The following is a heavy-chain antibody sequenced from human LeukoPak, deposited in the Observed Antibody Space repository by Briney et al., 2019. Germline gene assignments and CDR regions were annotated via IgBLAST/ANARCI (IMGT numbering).Heavy chain of an antibody. CDR2: LVYGGFYK. J-gene: IGHJ4*02. D-gene: IGHD6-6*01. CDR1: GFTFSNYG. V-gene: IGHV3-30*03. CDR3: ARDQEYGSSSGLGI. Sequence: PGGSLRLSCAASGFTFSNYGMHWVRQAPGKGLEWVALLVYGGFYKYYADSVKGRFTISRDNSKNTLYLQMNSLRVEDTAVYYCARDQEYGSSSGLGIWGQGTLVTVSS.